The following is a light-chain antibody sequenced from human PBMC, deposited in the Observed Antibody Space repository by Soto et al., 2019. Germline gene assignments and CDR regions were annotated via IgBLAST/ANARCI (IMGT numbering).Light chain of an antibody. CDR1: STDVGGYNY. CDR2: EVS. J-gene: IGLJ1*01. V-gene: IGLV2-8*01. Sequence: QSALTQPPSASGSPGQSVTISCTGTSTDVGGYNYVSWYQHHPGKGPKLIIYEVSNRPSGVSDRFSGSKSGNKASLIISNLEAEDESDYYCGSYTSTDTPFVFGTGTKVTVL. CDR3: GSYTSTDTPFV.